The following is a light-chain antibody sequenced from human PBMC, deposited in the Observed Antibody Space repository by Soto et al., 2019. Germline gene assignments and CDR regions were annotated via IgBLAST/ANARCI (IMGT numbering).Light chain of an antibody. CDR1: QSVSPN. Sequence: MSQSQTTLSPSPAEIATYSCRASQSVSPNLAWYQQRPGQAPRLLIYGASTRATGVPARFSGSGAGTECTLTISSLQSEDFAVYDCHQYNNWSQTCGQGTKVETK. V-gene: IGKV3-15*01. CDR3: HQYNNWSQT. J-gene: IGKJ1*01. CDR2: GAS.